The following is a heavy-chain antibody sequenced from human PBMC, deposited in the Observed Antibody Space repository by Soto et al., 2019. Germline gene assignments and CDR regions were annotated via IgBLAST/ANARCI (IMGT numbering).Heavy chain of an antibody. CDR1: GFALMTDGVG. CDR2: IYRDEDK. J-gene: IGHJ4*02. D-gene: IGHD1-26*01. CDR3: AHTVARGAYWETFND. V-gene: IGHV2-5*02. Sequence: QITLKESGPTLVKPTQTLTLTCTVSGFALMTDGVGVGWFRQPPGKALEWLALIYRDEDKRYRPSLYSRVTVTRDNNKNQVVLTMTSMDPVDTATYYCAHTVARGAYWETFNDWGQGTLVTVSS.